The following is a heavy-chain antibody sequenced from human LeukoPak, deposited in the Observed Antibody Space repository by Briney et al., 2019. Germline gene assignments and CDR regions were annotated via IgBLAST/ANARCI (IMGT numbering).Heavy chain of an antibody. CDR3: AKLVSPVAGTNYFDY. Sequence: QSGGSLRLSCAASGFTFSSYAMSWVRQAPGKGLEWVSAISGSGGNTYYADSVKGRFTISRDNSKNTLYLQMNSLRAEDTAVYYCAKLVSPVAGTNYFDYWGQGTLVTVSS. J-gene: IGHJ4*02. D-gene: IGHD6-19*01. V-gene: IGHV3-23*01. CDR2: ISGSGGNT. CDR1: GFTFSSYA.